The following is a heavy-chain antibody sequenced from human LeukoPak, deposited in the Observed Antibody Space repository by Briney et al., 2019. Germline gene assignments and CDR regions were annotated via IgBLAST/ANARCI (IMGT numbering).Heavy chain of an antibody. D-gene: IGHD3-22*01. CDR3: ASKYYYDSSGYDY. CDR2: IYYSGST. CDR1: GGSISNYY. J-gene: IGHJ4*02. Sequence: KPSETLSLTCTVSGGSISNYYWSWIRQPPGKGLEWIGYIYYSGSTNYNPSLKSRVTISVDTSKNQFSLKLSSVTAADTAVYYCASKYYYDSSGYDYWGQGTLVTVSS. V-gene: IGHV4-59*01.